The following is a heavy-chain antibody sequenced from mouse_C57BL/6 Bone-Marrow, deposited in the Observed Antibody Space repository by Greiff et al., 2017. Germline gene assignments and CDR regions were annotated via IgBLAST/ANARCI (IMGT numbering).Heavy chain of an antibody. D-gene: IGHD4-1*01. Sequence: QVQLQQPGAELVMPGASVKLSCKASGYTFTSYWMHWVQQSPGQGLEWIGEIDPSDSYTNYNQKFKGKSTLTVNKSSSTAYMQLSSLTSVDSAVYYCAGTKELGRRGYCFDYWGQGTTLTVSS. V-gene: IGHV1-69*01. CDR2: IDPSDSYT. CDR1: GYTFTSYW. CDR3: AGTKELGRRGYCFDY. J-gene: IGHJ2*01.